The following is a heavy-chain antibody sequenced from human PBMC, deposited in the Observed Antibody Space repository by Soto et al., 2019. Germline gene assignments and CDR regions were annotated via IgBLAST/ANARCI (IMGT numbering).Heavy chain of an antibody. D-gene: IGHD3-9*01. CDR1: GFTFSSYA. CDR2: ISGSGGST. J-gene: IGHJ4*02. CDR3: AKVSKLRYFDWLSNFDY. V-gene: IGHV3-23*01. Sequence: GGSLRLSCAASGFTFSSYAMSWARQAPGKGLEWVSAISGSGGSTYYADSVKGRFTISRDNSKNTLYLQMNSLRAEDTAVYYCAKVSKLRYFDWLSNFDYWGQGTLVTVSS.